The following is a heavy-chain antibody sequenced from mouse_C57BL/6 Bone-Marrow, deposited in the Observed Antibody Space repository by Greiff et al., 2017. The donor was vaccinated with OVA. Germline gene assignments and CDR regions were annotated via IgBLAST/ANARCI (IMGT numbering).Heavy chain of an antibody. Sequence: QVQLQQPGAELVKPGASVKLSCKASGYTFTSYWMHWVKQRPGQGLEWIGMIHPNSGSTNYNEKFKSKATLTVDKSSSTAYMQLSSLTSEDSAFYYCAGDCYYVYSFDYWGHGTTLTVSS. J-gene: IGHJ2*01. CDR3: AGDCYYVYSFDY. CDR2: IHPNSGST. CDR1: GYTFTSYW. V-gene: IGHV1-64*01. D-gene: IGHD2-3*01.